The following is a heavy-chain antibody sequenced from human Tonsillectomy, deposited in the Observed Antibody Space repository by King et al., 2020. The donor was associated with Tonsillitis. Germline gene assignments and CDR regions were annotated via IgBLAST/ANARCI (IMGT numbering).Heavy chain of an antibody. J-gene: IGHJ4*02. D-gene: IGHD3-9*01. CDR3: AREHMYYDILTVDSH. Sequence: QLVQSGAEVKKPGSSVKVSCKASGGTFSSYAISWVRQAPGQGLEWMGRIIPILGIANYAQKFQGRVTLTADKSTSTAYMELSSLRSEDTAVYYCAREHMYYDILTVDSHWGQGTLVTVSS. V-gene: IGHV1-69*04. CDR1: GGTFSSYA. CDR2: IIPILGIA.